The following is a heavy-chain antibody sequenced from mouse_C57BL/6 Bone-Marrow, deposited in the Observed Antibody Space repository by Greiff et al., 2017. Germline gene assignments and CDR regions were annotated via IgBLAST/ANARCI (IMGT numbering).Heavy chain of an antibody. V-gene: IGHV5-16*01. D-gene: IGHD1-1*01. Sequence: EVHLVESEGGLVKPGSSMKLSCTASGFTFSDYYMAWVRQVPEKGLEWVANINYDGSSTYYLDSLKSRFIISRDNAKNILYLQMSSLKSEDTATYYCARDSTTVGVGYFDYWGPGTTLTVSS. J-gene: IGHJ2*01. CDR1: GFTFSDYY. CDR3: ARDSTTVGVGYFDY. CDR2: INYDGSST.